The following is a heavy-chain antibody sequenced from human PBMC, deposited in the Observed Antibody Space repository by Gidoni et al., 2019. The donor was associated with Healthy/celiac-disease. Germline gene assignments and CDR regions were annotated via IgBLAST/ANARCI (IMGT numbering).Heavy chain of an antibody. J-gene: IGHJ4*02. D-gene: IGHD3-22*01. Sequence: EVQLVESGGGLVQPGGSLRLSCAASGFTVSSNYMSWVRQAPGKGLECVSVIYSGGSTYYADSVKGRFTISRDNSKNTLYLQMNSLRAEDTAVYYCARAWFYYDSSGYYYRKNYYFDYWGQGTLVTVSS. V-gene: IGHV3-66*01. CDR2: IYSGGST. CDR3: ARAWFYYDSSGYYYRKNYYFDY. CDR1: GFTVSSNY.